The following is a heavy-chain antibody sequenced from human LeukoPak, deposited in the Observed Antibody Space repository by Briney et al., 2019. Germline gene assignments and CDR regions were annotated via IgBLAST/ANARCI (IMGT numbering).Heavy chain of an antibody. CDR1: GFTLSSYW. J-gene: IGHJ4*02. D-gene: IGHD2-15*01. Sequence: GGSLTLSCAASGFTLSSYWMSWVRQPPPKGLAWVANMKLDGSEKYYVDSVKGRFTNSRDNAKNSLYLQMNSLRAEDTAVYYCARASMNCRGGSCYYSDYWGQGNLVTVSS. CDR3: ARASMNCRGGSCYYSDY. V-gene: IGHV3-7*01. CDR2: MKLDGSEK.